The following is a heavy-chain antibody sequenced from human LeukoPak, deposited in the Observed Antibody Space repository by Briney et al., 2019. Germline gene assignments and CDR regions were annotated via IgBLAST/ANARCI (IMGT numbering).Heavy chain of an antibody. V-gene: IGHV1-2*02. CDR3: ARGPRGTYDY. Sequence: ASLKVSCKASGYTFTAAYNIHWLRPAPGQGPEFMGWINPSSGDTRYAQKFQGRVTVTRDTVISTAYMELSSLTSDDTAVYYCARGPRGTYDYWGQGTLVTVSS. J-gene: IGHJ4*02. CDR1: GYTFTAAYN. CDR2: INPSSGDT. D-gene: IGHD5-12*01.